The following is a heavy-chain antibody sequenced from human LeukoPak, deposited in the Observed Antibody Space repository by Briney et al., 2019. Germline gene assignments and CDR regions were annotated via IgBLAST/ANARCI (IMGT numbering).Heavy chain of an antibody. V-gene: IGHV3-23*01. J-gene: IGHJ4*02. CDR1: GFTFSNYA. CDR2: MSSGGYSE. Sequence: GGSLRLSCAASGFTFSNYAMSWVRQAPGKGLEWVSVMSSGGYSEYYSDSVRGRFTISRDNSKNTLYLQMNSLRAEDTAVYYCASSTRFGESRYWGQGTLVTVSS. D-gene: IGHD3-16*01. CDR3: ASSTRFGESRY.